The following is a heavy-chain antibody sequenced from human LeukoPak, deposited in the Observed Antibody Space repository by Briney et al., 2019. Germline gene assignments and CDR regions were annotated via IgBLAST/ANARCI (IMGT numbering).Heavy chain of an antibody. D-gene: IGHD1-14*01. Sequence: ASVNVSCKASGYTFTGYYINWVRQAPGQSLEWMGWINPNSGATTFAQKFQGRVTLTRDTSINTAYMELTSLRSDDTAVYFCARDRQYGTSWRRTSFDPWGQGTLVTVSS. V-gene: IGHV1-2*02. CDR3: ARDRQYGTSWRRTSFDP. CDR2: INPNSGAT. CDR1: GYTFTGYY. J-gene: IGHJ5*02.